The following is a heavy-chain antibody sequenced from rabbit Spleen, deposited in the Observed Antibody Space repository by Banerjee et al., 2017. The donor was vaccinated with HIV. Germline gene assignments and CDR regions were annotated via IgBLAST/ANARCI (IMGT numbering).Heavy chain of an antibody. J-gene: IGHJ4*01. CDR2: IGTASGSA. V-gene: IGHV1S45*01. Sequence: QEQLEESGGGLVKPEGSLTLTCTASGFSFSSAHDMCWVRQAPGKGLEWIGCIGTASGSAYYASWAKGRFTISKTSSTTVTLQMTSLTAADTATYFCARDAAGREDFNLWGPGTLVTVS. D-gene: IGHD4-2*01. CDR1: GFSFSSAHD. CDR3: ARDAAGREDFNL.